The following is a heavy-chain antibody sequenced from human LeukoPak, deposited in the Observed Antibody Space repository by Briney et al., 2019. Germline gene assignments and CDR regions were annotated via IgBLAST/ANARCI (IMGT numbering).Heavy chain of an antibody. CDR1: GYTFTSYD. CDR2: MNPNSGNT. CDR3: GRGYYYDSSGYYGNWFDP. V-gene: IGHV1-8*01. Sequence: ASVKVSCKASGYTFTSYDINWVRQATGQGLEWMGWMNPNSGNTGYAQKFQGRVTMTRNTSISTAYMELSSLRSEDTAVYYCGRGYYYDSSGYYGNWFDPWGQGTLVTVSS. J-gene: IGHJ5*02. D-gene: IGHD3-22*01.